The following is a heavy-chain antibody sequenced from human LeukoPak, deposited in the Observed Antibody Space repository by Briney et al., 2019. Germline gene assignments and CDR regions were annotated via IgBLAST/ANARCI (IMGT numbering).Heavy chain of an antibody. D-gene: IGHD6-13*01. J-gene: IGHJ3*02. CDR1: GDSFSNYY. Sequence: TSETLSLTCTVSGDSFSNYYWSWIRQPPGKGLEWIGYIYYSGSTNYNPSLKSRVTISVDTSKNQFSLKLSSVTAADTAVYYCARDSSLDAFDIWGQGTMVTVSS. CDR2: IYYSGST. V-gene: IGHV4-59*01. CDR3: ARDSSLDAFDI.